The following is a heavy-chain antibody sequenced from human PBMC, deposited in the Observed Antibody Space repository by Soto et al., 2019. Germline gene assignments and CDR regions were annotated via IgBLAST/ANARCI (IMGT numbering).Heavy chain of an antibody. CDR3: ATSYGSGYRAFDY. V-gene: IGHV1-69*02. Sequence: QVQLVQSGAEVKRPGSSVKVSCKASGDTFAFHSINWVRQAPGLGLEWMGRINPILSMSNYAQRFQGRVTMTADKSTSPAYMVRGSLRSEDTAIYYCATSYGSGYRAFDYWGQGALVTVSS. D-gene: IGHD3-10*01. CDR2: INPILSMS. J-gene: IGHJ4*02. CDR1: GDTFAFHS.